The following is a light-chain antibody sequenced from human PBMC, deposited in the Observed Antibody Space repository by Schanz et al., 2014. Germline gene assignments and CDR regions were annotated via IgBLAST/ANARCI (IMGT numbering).Light chain of an antibody. CDR3: SSYGGSNFVV. J-gene: IGLJ2*01. V-gene: IGLV2-8*01. CDR1: SSDIGRYNY. CDR2: EVS. Sequence: QSALTQPPSASGSPGQSVTISCTGTSSDIGRYNYVSWYQHHPGKAPKLMIYEVSKRPSGVPDRFSGSKSGNTASLTVSGLQAEDEADYYCSSYGGSNFVVFGGGTKVTVL.